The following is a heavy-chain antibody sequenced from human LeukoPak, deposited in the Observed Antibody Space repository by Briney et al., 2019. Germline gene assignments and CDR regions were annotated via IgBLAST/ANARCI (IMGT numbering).Heavy chain of an antibody. D-gene: IGHD5-18*01. V-gene: IGHV1-69*05. Sequence: ASVKVSCKASGGTFSSYAISWVRQAPGQGREWMGRIIPIFGTANYAQKFQGRVTITTDESTSTAYMELRSLRSDDTAVYYCARDQGYRRRYFDYCGQGTLVTVSS. CDR2: IIPIFGTA. CDR3: ARDQGYRRRYFDY. J-gene: IGHJ4*02. CDR1: GGTFSSYA.